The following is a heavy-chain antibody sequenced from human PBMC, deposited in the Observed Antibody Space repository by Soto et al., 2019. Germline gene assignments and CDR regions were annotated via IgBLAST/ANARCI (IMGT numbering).Heavy chain of an antibody. V-gene: IGHV3-9*01. J-gene: IGHJ4*02. D-gene: IGHD6-19*01. CDR3: AKDLTGYSSGWYYFDY. CDR2: ISWNSGSI. CDR1: VFTFDDYA. Sequence: GGSLRLSCAASVFTFDDYAMHWVRQAPGKGLEWVSGISWNSGSIGYADSVKGRFTISRDNAKNSLYLQMNSLRAEDTALYYCAKDLTGYSSGWYYFDYWGQGTLVTVSS.